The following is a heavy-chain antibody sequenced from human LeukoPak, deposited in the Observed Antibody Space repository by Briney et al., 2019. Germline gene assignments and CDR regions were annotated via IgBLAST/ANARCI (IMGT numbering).Heavy chain of an antibody. D-gene: IGHD2-2*01. Sequence: PGGSLRLSCAASEFTFDDYAMHWVRQAPGKGLEWVSGISWNSGSIGYADSVKGRFTISRGNAKNSLYLQMNSLRAEDMALYYCAKGYCSSTSCYLDYWGQGTLVTVSS. J-gene: IGHJ4*02. CDR3: AKGYCSSTSCYLDY. CDR1: EFTFDDYA. CDR2: ISWNSGSI. V-gene: IGHV3-9*03.